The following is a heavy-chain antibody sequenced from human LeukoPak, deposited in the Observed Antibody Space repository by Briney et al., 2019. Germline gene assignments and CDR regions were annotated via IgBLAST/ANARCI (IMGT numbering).Heavy chain of an antibody. CDR1: GFIFSSYE. CDR3: ARDNYSGSRYFDH. D-gene: IGHD1-26*01. CDR2: ISSSGRTM. V-gene: IGHV3-48*03. Sequence: GGSLRLSCAAPGFIFSSYEMSWVRQAPGKGREWVSYISSSGRTMYYAYSVKGRFTVSRDNAKNSLYLQMNSLRAEDTAIYYCARDNYSGSRYFDHWGQGTLVTVSS. J-gene: IGHJ4*02.